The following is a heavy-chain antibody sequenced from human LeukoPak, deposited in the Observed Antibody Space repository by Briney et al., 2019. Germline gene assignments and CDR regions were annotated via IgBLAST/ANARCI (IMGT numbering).Heavy chain of an antibody. Sequence: PGGSLRLSCAASGFTFSNSAMSWVRQAPGKGLEWVSTLSGSGITTYYADSVKGRFTITRDNSKNTLYLQMNSLRAGDTAVYYSAKGIYSSGWSYFDYWGHGTLVTVSS. J-gene: IGHJ4*01. V-gene: IGHV3-23*01. CDR1: GFTFSNSA. CDR2: LSGSGITT. CDR3: AKGIYSSGWSYFDY. D-gene: IGHD6-19*01.